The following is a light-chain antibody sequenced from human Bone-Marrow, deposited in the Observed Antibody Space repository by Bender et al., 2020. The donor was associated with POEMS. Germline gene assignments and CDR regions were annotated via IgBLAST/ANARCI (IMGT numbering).Light chain of an antibody. CDR3: VSYMGSESWV. V-gene: IGLV2-14*03. CDR2: DVS. Sequence: QSALTQPASVSESPGQSITISCTGTSSDIGAFNYVSWYQQHPGKAPKLMIFDVSNRPSGVSNRFSGSKSGNTASLTISGLQADDEGDIYCVSYMGSESWVFGGGTKLTVL. J-gene: IGLJ3*02. CDR1: SSDIGAFNY.